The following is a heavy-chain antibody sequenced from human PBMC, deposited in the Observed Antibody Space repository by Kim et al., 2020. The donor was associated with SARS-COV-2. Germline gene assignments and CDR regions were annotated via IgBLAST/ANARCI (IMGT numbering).Heavy chain of an antibody. Sequence: NRPLQSRVTISVDTSKSQFSLKLSSVTAADTSVYYGARGRNSSGFNYFDYWGQGTLVTVSS. J-gene: IGHJ4*02. V-gene: IGHV4-34*01. CDR3: ARGRNSSGFNYFDY. D-gene: IGHD6-19*01.